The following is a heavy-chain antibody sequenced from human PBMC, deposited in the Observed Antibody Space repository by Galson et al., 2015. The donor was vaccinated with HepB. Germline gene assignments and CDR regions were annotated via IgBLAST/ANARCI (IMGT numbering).Heavy chain of an antibody. CDR2: ISGSGGST. CDR3: ANRGGMGAAAGTFDI. J-gene: IGHJ3*02. V-gene: IGHV3-23*01. D-gene: IGHD6-13*01. Sequence: SLRLSCAASGFTFSTYGIHWVRQAPGKGLGWVSAISGSGGSTYYADSVKGRFTISRDNSKNTLYLQMNSLRAEDTAVYYCANRGGMGAAAGTFDIWGRGTMVTVSS. CDR1: GFTFSTYG.